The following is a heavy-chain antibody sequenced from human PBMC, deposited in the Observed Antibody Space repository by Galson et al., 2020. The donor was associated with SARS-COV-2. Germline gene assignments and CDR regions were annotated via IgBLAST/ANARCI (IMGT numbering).Heavy chain of an antibody. CDR3: ARHTYSSGYYNYYYMDV. CDR2: IHYSGST. Sequence: SETLSLTCTVSGGSTSSSRHYWGWIRQHPGKGLEWIGSIHYSGSTFYDPSLKSRVTISVDTSKNQLSLKLSSVTAADTAVYFCARHTYSSGYYNYYYMDVWGKGTTVTISS. CDR1: GGSTSSSRHY. J-gene: IGHJ6*03. D-gene: IGHD6-19*01. V-gene: IGHV4-39*01.